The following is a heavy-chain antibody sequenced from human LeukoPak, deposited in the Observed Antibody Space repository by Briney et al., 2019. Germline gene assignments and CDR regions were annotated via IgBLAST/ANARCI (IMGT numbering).Heavy chain of an antibody. J-gene: IGHJ6*02. CDR2: INHSGST. CDR3: ARHKRYYGMDV. CDR1: SGSFSGYY. D-gene: IGHD1-1*01. Sequence: SETLSLTCAVYSGSFSGYYWSWIHQPPGKGLEWIGEINHSGSTNYNPSLKSRVAISVDTSKKQFSLKLKSVTAADTAVYYCARHKRYYGMDVWGQGTTVTVSS. V-gene: IGHV4-34*01.